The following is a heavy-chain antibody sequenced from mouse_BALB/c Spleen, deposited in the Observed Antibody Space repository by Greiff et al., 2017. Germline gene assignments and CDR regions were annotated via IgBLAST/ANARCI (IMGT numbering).Heavy chain of an antibody. J-gene: IGHJ1*01. D-gene: IGHD1-1*01. CDR1: GFTFSSYA. Sequence: DVMLVESGGGLVKPGGSLKLSCAASGFTFSSYAMSWVRQTPEKRLEWVASISSGGSTYYPDSVKGRFTISRDNARNILYLQMSSLRSEDTAMYYCARFTTVVATDWYFDVWGAGTTVTVSS. CDR2: ISSGGST. V-gene: IGHV5-6-5*01. CDR3: ARFTTVVATDWYFDV.